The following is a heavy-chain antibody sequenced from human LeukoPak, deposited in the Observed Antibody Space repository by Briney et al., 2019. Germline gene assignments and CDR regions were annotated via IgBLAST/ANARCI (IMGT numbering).Heavy chain of an antibody. Sequence: GGTLPLSDAASGFTFSSYWMSWLRPAPGKGREGVANIKQDEGEKYYVDSVKGRFTISRDNAKNSLYLQMNSLRAEDTAIYYCARDTLSSWYQIDAFDIWGQGTMVTVSS. V-gene: IGHV3-7*01. CDR2: IKQDEGEK. CDR1: GFTFSSYW. J-gene: IGHJ3*02. D-gene: IGHD6-13*01. CDR3: ARDTLSSWYQIDAFDI.